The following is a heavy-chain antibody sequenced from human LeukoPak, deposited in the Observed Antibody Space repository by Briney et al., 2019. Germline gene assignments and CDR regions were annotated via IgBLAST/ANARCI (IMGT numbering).Heavy chain of an antibody. CDR3: GRGVTSDY. D-gene: IGHD5-18*01. CDR1: GFTSSSYW. V-gene: IGHV3-7*03. J-gene: IGHJ4*02. CDR2: IKQDGSDK. Sequence: GGSLRLSCAVSGFTSSSYWMSWVRQAPGKGPEWVANIKQDGSDKYYVDSVKGRFTISRDNAKNSLYLQMNSLRAEDTAVYYCGRGVTSDYWGQGTLVTVSS.